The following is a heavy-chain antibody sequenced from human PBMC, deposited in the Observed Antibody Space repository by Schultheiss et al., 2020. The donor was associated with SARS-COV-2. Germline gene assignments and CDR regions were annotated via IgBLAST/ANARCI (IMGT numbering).Heavy chain of an antibody. CDR3: AKDSPYGNPGLRRGSGSHPFDY. CDR2: IIPIFGIA. V-gene: IGHV1-69*04. Sequence: SVKVSCKASGGTFSSYAISWVRQAPGQGLEWMGRIIPIFGIANYAQKFQGRVTMTRDTSTSTVYMELNSLRAEDTAVYYCAKDSPYGNPGLRRGSGSHPFDYWGQGTLVTVSS. D-gene: IGHD5-12*01. CDR1: GGTFSSYA. J-gene: IGHJ4*02.